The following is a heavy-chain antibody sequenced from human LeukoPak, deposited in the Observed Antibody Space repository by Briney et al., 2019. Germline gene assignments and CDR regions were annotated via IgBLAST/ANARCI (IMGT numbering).Heavy chain of an antibody. D-gene: IGHD3-22*01. V-gene: IGHV3-48*01. J-gene: IGHJ4*02. CDR1: GFPFSDYS. CDR3: ARQNGAGYYYYFDS. CDR2: ISSSSSSM. Sequence: GGSLRLSCAASGFPFSDYSMNWVRQAPGKGLEWVSYISSSSSSMYYADSVKGRFTISRDNARSPLYLQMNSLRAEDTALYYCARQNGAGYYYYFDSWGQGTLVTVSS.